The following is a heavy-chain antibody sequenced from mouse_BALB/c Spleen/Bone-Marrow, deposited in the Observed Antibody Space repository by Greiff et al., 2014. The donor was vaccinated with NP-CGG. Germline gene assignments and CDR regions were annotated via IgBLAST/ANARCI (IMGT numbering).Heavy chain of an antibody. CDR2: ISTYSGNT. D-gene: IGHD2-1*01. CDR3: ASPIYYGNYEGFAY. V-gene: IGHV1-67*01. CDR1: GYTFTDYA. Sequence: QVQLQQSGPELVRPGVSVKISCKGSGYTFTDYAMHWVKQSHAKSLEWTGVISTYSGNTNYNQKFKGKATMTVDKSSSTAYMELARLTSEDSAIYYCASPIYYGNYEGFAYWGQGTPVTVSA. J-gene: IGHJ3*01.